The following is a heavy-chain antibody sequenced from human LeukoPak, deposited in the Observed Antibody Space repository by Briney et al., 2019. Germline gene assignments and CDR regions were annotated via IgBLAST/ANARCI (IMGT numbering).Heavy chain of an antibody. V-gene: IGHV4-59*01. J-gene: IGHJ5*02. Sequence: SETLSLTCTVSGGSISSYYWSWIRQPPGKGLEWIGYIYYSGSTNYNPSLKSRVTISVDTSKNQFSLKLSSVTAADTAVYYCAREVLLWFGEGKYNWFDPWGQGTLSPSPQ. CDR2: IYYSGST. D-gene: IGHD3-10*01. CDR1: GGSISSYY. CDR3: AREVLLWFGEGKYNWFDP.